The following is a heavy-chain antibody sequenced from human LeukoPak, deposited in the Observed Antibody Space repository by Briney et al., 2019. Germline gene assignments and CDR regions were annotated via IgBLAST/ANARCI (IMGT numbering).Heavy chain of an antibody. CDR3: AKEGGILRFLEWSTGPFDY. D-gene: IGHD3-3*01. Sequence: GGSLRLSCAASGFTFSSYAMSWVRQAPGKGLEWVSAISGSGGSTYYADSVKGRFTISRDNSKNTLYLQMNSLRAEDTAVYYCAKEGGILRFLEWSTGPFDYWGQGTLVTVSS. J-gene: IGHJ4*02. CDR1: GFTFSSYA. V-gene: IGHV3-23*01. CDR2: ISGSGGST.